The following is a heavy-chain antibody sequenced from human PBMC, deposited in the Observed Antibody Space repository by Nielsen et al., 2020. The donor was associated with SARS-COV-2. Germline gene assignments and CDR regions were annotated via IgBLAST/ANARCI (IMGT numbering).Heavy chain of an antibody. D-gene: IGHD1-20*01. CDR2: IYPGDSDT. CDR1: GYSFTSYW. Sequence: GESLKISCKGSGYSFTSYWIGWVRQMPGKGLEWMGIIYPGDSDTRYSPSFQGQVTISADKSISTAYLQWSSLKASDTAMYYCARQGDDNWNYYYYYGMDVWGQGTTVTVSS. V-gene: IGHV5-51*01. CDR3: ARQGDDNWNYYYYYGMDV. J-gene: IGHJ6*02.